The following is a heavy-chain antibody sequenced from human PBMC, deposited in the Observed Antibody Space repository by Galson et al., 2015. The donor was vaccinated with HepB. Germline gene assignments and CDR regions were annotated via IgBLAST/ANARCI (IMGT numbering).Heavy chain of an antibody. CDR3: ASTRYCSSTSCYPTGYYYYGMDV. Sequence: SVKVSCKASGGTFSTYTISWVRQAPGQGLEWMGRIIPILGIANYAQKFQGRVTITADKSTSTAYMELSSLRSEDTAVYYCASTRYCSSTSCYPTGYYYYGMDVWGQGTTVTVS. CDR1: GGTFSTYT. V-gene: IGHV1-69*02. D-gene: IGHD2-2*01. CDR2: IIPILGIA. J-gene: IGHJ6*02.